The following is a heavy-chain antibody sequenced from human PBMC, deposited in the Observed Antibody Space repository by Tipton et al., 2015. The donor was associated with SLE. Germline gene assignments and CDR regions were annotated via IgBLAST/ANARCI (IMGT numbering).Heavy chain of an antibody. D-gene: IGHD1-26*01. V-gene: IGHV4-34*01. J-gene: IGHJ3*02. CDR3: ARSGAGDAFHI. CDR1: GGSFSGYY. CDR2: INPSGST. Sequence: TLSLTCAVYGGSFSGYYWSWIRQPLGKGLEWIGEINPSGSTNYNPSLKSRVTISVDTSKNQFSLRLTSVTAADTAVYYCARSGAGDAFHIWGQGTMVTVSS.